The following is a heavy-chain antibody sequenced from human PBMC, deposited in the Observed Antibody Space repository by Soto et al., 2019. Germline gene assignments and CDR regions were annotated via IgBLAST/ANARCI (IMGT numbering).Heavy chain of an antibody. J-gene: IGHJ4*02. CDR1: GFTFSNYA. V-gene: IGHV3-64D*06. CDR2: ITSDGGST. D-gene: IGHD3-10*01. CDR3: VAGRIGFYFGSRHLGY. Sequence: GGSLRLSCSASGFTFSNYAMHWIRQAPGKGLKYVSAITSDGGSTYYADSVKGRFTISRDNSKNTLYLQMSSLRADDTAVYYCVAGRIGFYFGSRHLGYWGQGTLVTVSS.